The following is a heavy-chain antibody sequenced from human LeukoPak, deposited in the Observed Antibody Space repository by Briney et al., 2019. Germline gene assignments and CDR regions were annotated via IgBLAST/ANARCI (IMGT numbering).Heavy chain of an antibody. CDR3: ARPTSNYDFWSGLDH. D-gene: IGHD3-3*01. CDR2: ISYDGSNK. CDR1: GFTFSNYA. J-gene: IGHJ4*02. V-gene: IGHV3-30-3*01. Sequence: PGGSLRLSCAASGFTFSNYAMHWVRQTPGKGLEWVAVISYDGSNKYYADSVKGRFTISRDNSENTLYLQMNSLRAEDTAVYYCARPTSNYDFWSGLDHWGQGTLVTVSS.